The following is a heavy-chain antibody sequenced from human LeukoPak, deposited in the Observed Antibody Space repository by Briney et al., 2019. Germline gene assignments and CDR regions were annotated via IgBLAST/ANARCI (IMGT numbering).Heavy chain of an antibody. J-gene: IGHJ6*02. CDR3: ARARRGYGDLFAGNYYYYYGMDV. CDR1: GYTFTSYG. V-gene: IGHV1-18*01. CDR2: ISAYNGNT. Sequence: ASVKVSCKASGYTFTSYGISWVRQAPGQGLEWMGWISAYNGNTNYAQKLQGRVTMTTDTSTSTAYMELSSLRSEDTAVYYCARARRGYGDLFAGNYYYYYGMDVWGQGTTVTVSS. D-gene: IGHD4-17*01.